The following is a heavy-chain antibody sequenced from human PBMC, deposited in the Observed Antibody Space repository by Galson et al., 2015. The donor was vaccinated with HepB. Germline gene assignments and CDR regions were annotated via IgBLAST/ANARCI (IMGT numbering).Heavy chain of an antibody. J-gene: IGHJ4*02. Sequence: SVKVSCKASGYTFTDYYMHWVRQAPGERPEWMGWINPNTGGTNSAQKFQGRVTMTRDTSISTAYMERRGLKSDDTAVYYCARVAWVAGTTRSDYWGQGSLVTVAS. D-gene: IGHD1-7*01. CDR2: INPNTGGT. V-gene: IGHV1-2*02. CDR1: GYTFTDYY. CDR3: ARVAWVAGTTRSDY.